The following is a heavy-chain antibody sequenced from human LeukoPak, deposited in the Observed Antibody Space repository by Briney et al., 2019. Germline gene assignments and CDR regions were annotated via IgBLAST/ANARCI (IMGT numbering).Heavy chain of an antibody. Sequence: GRSLRLSCAASGFTFSSYGMHWVRQAPGKGLEWVAVISYDGSNKHYADSVKGRFTISRDNSKNTLYLQMNSLRAEDTAVYYCAKAGGPYSYGYRDWFDPWGQGTLVTVSS. V-gene: IGHV3-30*18. CDR2: ISYDGSNK. CDR1: GFTFSSYG. J-gene: IGHJ5*02. D-gene: IGHD5-18*01. CDR3: AKAGGPYSYGYRDWFDP.